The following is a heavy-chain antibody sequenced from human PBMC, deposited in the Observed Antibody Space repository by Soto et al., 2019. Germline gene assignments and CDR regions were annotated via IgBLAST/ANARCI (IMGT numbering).Heavy chain of an antibody. CDR1: GFTFSSYG. CDR2: ISYDGSNK. D-gene: IGHD6-13*01. Sequence: LSLTCAASGFTFSSYGMHWVRQAPGKGLEWVAVISYDGSNKYYADSVKGRFTISRDNSKNTLYLQMNSLRAEDTAVYYCAKDLYSSSWYPGGFYYYGMDVWGQGTTVTVSS. V-gene: IGHV3-30*18. J-gene: IGHJ6*02. CDR3: AKDLYSSSWYPGGFYYYGMDV.